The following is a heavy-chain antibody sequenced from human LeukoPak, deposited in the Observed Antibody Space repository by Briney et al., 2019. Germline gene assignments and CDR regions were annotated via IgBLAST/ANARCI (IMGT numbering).Heavy chain of an antibody. D-gene: IGHD6-19*01. V-gene: IGHV4-61*05. J-gene: IGHJ4*02. CDR1: GGSISGSHYY. CDR2: WRYDGSP. CDR3: VVTQKWLAFDY. Sequence: SETLSLTCSVSGGSISGSHYYWGWIRQPPGKGLEWIANWRYDGSPNYTPSLESRATISLDTSKNQFSLRLTSVTAADTAVYYCVVTQKWLAFDYWGQGILVTVSS.